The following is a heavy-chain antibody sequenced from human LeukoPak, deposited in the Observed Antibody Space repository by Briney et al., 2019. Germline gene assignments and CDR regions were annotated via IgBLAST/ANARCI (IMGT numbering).Heavy chain of an antibody. J-gene: IGHJ4*03. CDR2: ISYGGSNK. CDR1: GFTFSSYA. CDR3: ARDGPAAGPMYYFDY. V-gene: IGHV3-30*01. Sequence: GRSLRLSCAASGFTFSSYAMHWVRQAPGKGLEWVAVISYGGSNKYYADSVKGRFTISRDNSKNTLYLQMNSLRAEDTAVYYCARDGPAAGPMYYFDYWGQGTTVTVSS. D-gene: IGHD6-13*01.